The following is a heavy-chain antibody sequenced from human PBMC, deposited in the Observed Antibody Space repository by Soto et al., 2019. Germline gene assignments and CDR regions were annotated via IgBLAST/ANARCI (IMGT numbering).Heavy chain of an antibody. V-gene: IGHV1-69*04. D-gene: IGHD6-13*01. CDR2: IIPILGIA. Sequence: SVKVSCKASGGTFSSYTISWVRQAPGQGLEWMGRIIPILGIANYAQKFQGRVTITADKSTSTAYMELSSLRSEDTAVYYCAREKIAAAGLFDYWGQGTLVTVSS. CDR1: GGTFSSYT. CDR3: AREKIAAAGLFDY. J-gene: IGHJ4*02.